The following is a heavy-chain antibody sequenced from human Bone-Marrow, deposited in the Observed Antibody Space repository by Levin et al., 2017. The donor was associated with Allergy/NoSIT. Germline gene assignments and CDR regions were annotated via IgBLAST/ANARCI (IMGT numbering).Heavy chain of an antibody. D-gene: IGHD3-10*01. J-gene: IGHJ3*01. CDR2: IIPYLGIQ. CDR3: ARLRESSDV. CDR1: GATFGTHT. Sequence: GASVKVSCKTSGATFGTHTVIWVRQAPGQGLEWMGRIIPYLGIQNYAQRFQDRLTITADSSTSTAYMELNNLGSDDTAVYYCARLRESSDVWGQGTIVTVSS. V-gene: IGHV1-69*02.